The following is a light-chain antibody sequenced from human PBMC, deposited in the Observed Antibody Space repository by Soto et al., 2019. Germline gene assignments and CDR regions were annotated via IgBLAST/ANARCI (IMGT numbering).Light chain of an antibody. CDR2: AAS. J-gene: IGKJ1*01. Sequence: IQMTQSPSSLSASVGDRVTITCRASQSISSYLNWYQQKPGKAPKLLIYAASSLQSGVPSRFSGGGSGTDFTLAVSNLQPEDFATYYCLQDYNYPRTFGQGTKVDIK. CDR3: LQDYNYPRT. CDR1: QSISSY. V-gene: IGKV1-6*01.